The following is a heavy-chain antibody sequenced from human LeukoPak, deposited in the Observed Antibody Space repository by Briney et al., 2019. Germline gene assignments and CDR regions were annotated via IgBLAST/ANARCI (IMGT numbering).Heavy chain of an antibody. Sequence: KTSETLSLTCTVSGGSISPYYWSWIRQPAGRGLEWIGRIYTSGSTNYNPSLKSRVTMSVDTVKNQFSLNLNSVTAADTAVYYCARQSSGYYYGWFDPWGQGTLVTVSS. V-gene: IGHV4-4*07. CDR3: ARQSSGYYYGWFDP. J-gene: IGHJ5*02. CDR2: IYTSGST. CDR1: GGSISPYY. D-gene: IGHD3-22*01.